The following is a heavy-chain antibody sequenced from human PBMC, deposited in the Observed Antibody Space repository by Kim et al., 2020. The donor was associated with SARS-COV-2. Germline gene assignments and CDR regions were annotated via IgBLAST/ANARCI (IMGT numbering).Heavy chain of an antibody. CDR1: GFTFSNAW. V-gene: IGHV3-15*01. J-gene: IGHJ5*02. D-gene: IGHD1-26*01. CDR2: IKSKTDGGTK. Sequence: GGSLRLSCAASGFTFSNAWMSWVRQAPGKGLEWVGRIKSKTDGGTKDYAATVQGRFTISRDDSKNTLYLQMNSLKTEDTAVYYCTTDIKNGWELPGYNWFDHWGQGTLVTVSS. CDR3: TTDIKNGWELPGYNWFDH.